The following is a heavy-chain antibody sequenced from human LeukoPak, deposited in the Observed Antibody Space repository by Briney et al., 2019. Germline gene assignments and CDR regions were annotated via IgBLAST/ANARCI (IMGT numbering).Heavy chain of an antibody. Sequence: SETLSLTCTVSGGSISRYYWGWIRQPPGKGLEWIGCIYYIGSTYYNPSLKSRVTISVDTSKNQFSLKLSSVTAADTAVYYCASGIAVAGLYYFDYWGQGTLVTVSS. D-gene: IGHD6-19*01. J-gene: IGHJ4*02. V-gene: IGHV4-39*01. CDR2: IYYIGST. CDR3: ASGIAVAGLYYFDY. CDR1: GGSISRYY.